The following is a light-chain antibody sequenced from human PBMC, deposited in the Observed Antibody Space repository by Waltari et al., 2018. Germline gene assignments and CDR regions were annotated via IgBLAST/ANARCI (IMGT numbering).Light chain of an antibody. CDR3: QQYYSYPPWT. CDR1: QGISSY. V-gene: IGKV1-8*01. J-gene: IGKJ1*01. CDR2: AAS. Sequence: AIRITQSPSSLSASTGDRVTITCRASQGISSYLAWYQQKPGKAPKLLIYAASTLQSGVPSRFSGSGSVTDFTLTISCLQSEDFATYYCQQYYSYPPWTFGQGTKVEIK.